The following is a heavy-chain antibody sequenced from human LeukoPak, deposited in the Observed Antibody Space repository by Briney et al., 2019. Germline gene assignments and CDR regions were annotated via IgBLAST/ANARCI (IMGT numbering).Heavy chain of an antibody. CDR1: GSTFSSYA. J-gene: IGHJ4*02. CDR2: ISYDGSNK. V-gene: IGHV3-30*04. D-gene: IGHD4-23*01. Sequence: GGSLRLSCAASGSTFSSYAMHWVRQAPGKGLEGVAVISYDGSNKYYADSVKGRFTISRENSKNRLYLQMNSLRAEDTAVYYCARAEGYGGELDSWGQGTLVTVSS. CDR3: ARAEGYGGELDS.